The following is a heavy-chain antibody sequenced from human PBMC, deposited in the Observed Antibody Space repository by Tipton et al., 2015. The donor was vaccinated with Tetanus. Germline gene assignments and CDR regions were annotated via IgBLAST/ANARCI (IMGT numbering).Heavy chain of an antibody. D-gene: IGHD2-21*02. J-gene: IGHJ5*02. CDR3: ARTAVNWFDP. V-gene: IGHV4-30-4*01. CDR1: GGAFRRENFY. Sequence: TLSLTCSVSGGAFRRENFYWSWIRQPPGKGLEWIGYIYHSETTYYNPTLKSRVTMSLDKSKNQFSLKLRSVTAADTAFYYCARTAVNWFDPWGQGILVTVSS. CDR2: IYHSETT.